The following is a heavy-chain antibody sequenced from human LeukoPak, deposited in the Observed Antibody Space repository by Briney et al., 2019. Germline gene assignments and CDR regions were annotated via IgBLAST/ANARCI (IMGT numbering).Heavy chain of an antibody. CDR3: ARGRRVVPAAIRPRRNNWFDP. D-gene: IGHD2-2*02. CDR2: IYYRGST. CDR1: GGSISSSSYY. Sequence: PSETLSLTCTVSGGSISSSSYYWGWIRQPPGKGLEWIGSIYYRGSTYYNPSLKSRVTISVDTSKNQFSLKLSSLTAADTAVYYCARGRRVVPAAIRPRRNNWFDPWGQGTLVTVSS. V-gene: IGHV4-39*01. J-gene: IGHJ5*02.